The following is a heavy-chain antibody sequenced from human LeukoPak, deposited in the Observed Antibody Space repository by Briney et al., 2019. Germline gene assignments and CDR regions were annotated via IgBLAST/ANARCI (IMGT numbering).Heavy chain of an antibody. CDR2: IPYDGSNK. D-gene: IGHD6-13*01. V-gene: IGHV3-30*04. CDR1: GFTFSTYA. CDR3: ARGYQQLTPFDY. J-gene: IGHJ4*02. Sequence: GGSLRLSCAASGFTFSTYAMHWVRQAPGKGLEWVAVIPYDGSNKYYADSVKGRFTISRENSKNRLYLQMNSLRAEDTAVYYCARGYQQLTPFDYWGQGTLVTVSS.